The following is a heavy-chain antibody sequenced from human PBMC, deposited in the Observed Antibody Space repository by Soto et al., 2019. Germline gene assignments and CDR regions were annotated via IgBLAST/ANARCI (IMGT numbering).Heavy chain of an antibody. CDR3: AKDQDGDFWSGSWFDP. CDR2: ISGSGGST. J-gene: IGHJ5*02. V-gene: IGHV3-23*01. Sequence: GGSLRLSCAASGFTFSSYAMSWVRQAPGKGLEWVSAISGSGGSTYYADSVKGRFTISRDNSKNTLYLQMNSLRAEDTAVYYCAKDQDGDFWSGSWFDPWGQGTLVTVSS. D-gene: IGHD3-3*01. CDR1: GFTFSSYA.